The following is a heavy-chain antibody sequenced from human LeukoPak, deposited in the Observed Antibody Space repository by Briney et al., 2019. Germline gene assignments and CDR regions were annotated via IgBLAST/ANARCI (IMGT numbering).Heavy chain of an antibody. CDR2: IGSSSSHI. CDR3: ARGRALPGPLDS. Sequence: GGSLRLSCAASGFTFSSYSRNCGRQAGGDGLELGSSIGSSSSHIYYADSVKGRFTISRDNAKNSLYLQINSLRAEDTAVYSSARGRALPGPLDSWGQGTLVTVSS. CDR1: GFTFSSYS. V-gene: IGHV3-21*01. J-gene: IGHJ5*01.